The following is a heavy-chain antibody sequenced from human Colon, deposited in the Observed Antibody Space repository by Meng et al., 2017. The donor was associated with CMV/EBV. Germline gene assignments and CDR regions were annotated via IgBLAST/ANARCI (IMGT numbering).Heavy chain of an antibody. D-gene: IGHD3-9*01. CDR2: ISGSSEYI. V-gene: IGHV3-21*06. J-gene: IGHJ2*01. Sequence: NSDRMFWVRQAPGKELEWVSCISGSSEYIFYADSLKGRSAISRDNAENSLFLHMSSLRAEDTAVYYCARALYDSLTGYSRYFDLWGRGTLVTVSS. CDR1: NSDR. CDR3: ARALYDSLTGYSRYFDL.